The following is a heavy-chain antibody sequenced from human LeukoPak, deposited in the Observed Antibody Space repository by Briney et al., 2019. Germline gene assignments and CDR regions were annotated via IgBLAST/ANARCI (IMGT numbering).Heavy chain of an antibody. Sequence: GASVKVSCKASEYTFTGYYMHWVRQAPGQGLEWMGWINPNSGGTNYAQKFQGRVTMTRDTSISTAYMELSRLRSDDTAVYYCARVGGSSYGSGSPILYWGQGTLVTVSS. CDR1: EYTFTGYY. D-gene: IGHD3-10*01. CDR3: ARVGGSSYGSGSPILY. V-gene: IGHV1-2*02. CDR2: INPNSGGT. J-gene: IGHJ4*02.